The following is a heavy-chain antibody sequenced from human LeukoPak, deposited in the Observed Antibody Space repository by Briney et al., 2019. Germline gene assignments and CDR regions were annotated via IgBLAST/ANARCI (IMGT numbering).Heavy chain of an antibody. D-gene: IGHD3-10*01. CDR1: GGSISSYY. J-gene: IGHJ5*02. CDR3: ARASARMWFGELSTVFDP. V-gene: IGHV4-4*07. CDR2: IYTSGST. Sequence: SETLSLTCTVSGGSISSYYWSWIRQPAGKGLEWIGRIYTSGSTNYNPSLKSRVTMSVDTSKNQFSLKLGSVTAADTAVYYCARASARMWFGELSTVFDPWGQGTLVTVSS.